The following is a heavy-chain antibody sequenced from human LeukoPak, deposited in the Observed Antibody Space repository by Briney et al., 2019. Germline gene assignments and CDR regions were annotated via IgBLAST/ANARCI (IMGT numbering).Heavy chain of an antibody. V-gene: IGHV1-18*01. CDR2: ISAYNGNT. Sequence: GASVKVSCKASGYTFTSYGISWVRQAPGQGLEWMGWISAYNGNTNYAQKLQGRVTMTTDTSTSTAYMELRSLRSDDTAVYYCARDTSMEVVAANTDYWGQGTLVTVSS. D-gene: IGHD2-15*01. CDR3: ARDTSMEVVAANTDY. CDR1: GYTFTSYG. J-gene: IGHJ4*02.